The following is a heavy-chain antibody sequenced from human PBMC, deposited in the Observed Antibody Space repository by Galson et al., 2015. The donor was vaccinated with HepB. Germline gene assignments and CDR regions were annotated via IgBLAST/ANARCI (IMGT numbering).Heavy chain of an antibody. CDR3: ARGRVDRGSSRPDPLFYFDS. V-gene: IGHV7-4-1*02. J-gene: IGHJ4*02. D-gene: IGHD3-16*02. CDR1: GYIFINYA. CDR2: INTNTGNP. Sequence: SVKVSCKASGYIFINYAINWVRQAPGQGLEWMGWINTNTGNPTYAQDFTGRFVFSLDRSGGTTYLHISSLKAEDSAVYYCARGRVDRGSSRPDPLFYFDSWGQGTLVTASS.